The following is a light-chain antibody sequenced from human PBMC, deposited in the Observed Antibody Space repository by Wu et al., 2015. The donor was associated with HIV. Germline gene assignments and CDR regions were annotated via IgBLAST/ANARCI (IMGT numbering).Light chain of an antibody. CDR3: QQYNNWPPWT. J-gene: IGKJ1*01. CDR2: SAS. Sequence: EIVMTQSPATLSVSPGERATLSCRASQSLSSNLAWYQQKPGQAPRLLIYSASTRATGIPARFSGSGSGTEFTLTISSLQSEDFAVYYCQQYNNWPPWTFGQGTKVEIK. V-gene: IGKV3-15*01. CDR1: QSLSSN.